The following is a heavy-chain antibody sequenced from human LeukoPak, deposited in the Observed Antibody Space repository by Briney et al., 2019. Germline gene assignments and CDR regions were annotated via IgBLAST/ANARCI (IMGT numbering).Heavy chain of an antibody. CDR2: LWYDGNNR. CDR1: GFTFSSYD. D-gene: IGHD6-13*01. Sequence: GGSLRLTCAASGFTFSSYDMHWVRQAPGKGLEWVAVLWYDGNNRYYADSVKGRFTISRDNSKNTLYLQMNSLRAEDTAVYYCARESAAGTCDYWGQGTLVTVSS. V-gene: IGHV3-33*01. J-gene: IGHJ4*02. CDR3: ARESAAGTCDY.